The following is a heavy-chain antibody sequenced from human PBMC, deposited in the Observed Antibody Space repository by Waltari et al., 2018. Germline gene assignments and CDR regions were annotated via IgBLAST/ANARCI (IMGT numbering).Heavy chain of an antibody. J-gene: IGHJ5*02. V-gene: IGHV4-4*07. CDR1: GGSISSYY. CDR3: ARSTGRGWFDP. D-gene: IGHD2-2*01. Sequence: QVQLQESGPGLVKPSETLSLTCTVSGGSISSYYLSWLRQPAGEGLEGIGAIDTSGSTNYNPSLKSRVTMSVDTSKNQFSLKLSSVTAADTAVYYCARSTGRGWFDPWGQGTLVTVSS. CDR2: IDTSGST.